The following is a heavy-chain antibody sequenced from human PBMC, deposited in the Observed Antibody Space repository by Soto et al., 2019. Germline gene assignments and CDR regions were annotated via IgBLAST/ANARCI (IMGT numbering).Heavy chain of an antibody. D-gene: IGHD4-17*01. CDR2: INPNSGGT. Sequence: ASVKVSCKASGYTLTGYYMQWVRQAPGQGLEWMGWINPNSGGTNSAQKFQGRVTMTRDPSTSTAYMQLSRLRSDDTAVYYCARDRTHGDYFDYGMDVWGQGTTVTVSS. V-gene: IGHV1-2*02. J-gene: IGHJ6*01. CDR1: GYTLTGYY. CDR3: ARDRTHGDYFDYGMDV.